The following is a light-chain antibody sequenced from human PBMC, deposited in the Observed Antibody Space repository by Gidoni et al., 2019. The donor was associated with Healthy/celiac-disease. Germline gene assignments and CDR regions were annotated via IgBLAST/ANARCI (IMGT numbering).Light chain of an antibody. Sequence: EIVMTQSPATLSVSPGERATLSCRASQSVSSNLAWYQQKPGQAPSLLIYGASTRATGIPARFSGSGSSTEFTLTISSLQSEDFAVYYCQQYNNWLPITFXQXTRLEIK. CDR3: QQYNNWLPIT. CDR2: GAS. CDR1: QSVSSN. J-gene: IGKJ5*01. V-gene: IGKV3-15*01.